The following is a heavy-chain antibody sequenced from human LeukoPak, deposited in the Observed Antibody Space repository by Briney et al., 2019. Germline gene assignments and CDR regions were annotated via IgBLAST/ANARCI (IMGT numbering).Heavy chain of an antibody. V-gene: IGHV1-46*01. CDR1: GYTLTELS. D-gene: IGHD3-10*01. Sequence: ASVKVSCKVSGYTLTELSMYWVRQAPGQGLEWMGIINPSGGSTSYAQKFQGRVTMTRDTSTSTVFMELSSLRSEDTAVYYCARAIDYYGSGFDYWGQGTLVTVSS. J-gene: IGHJ4*02. CDR2: INPSGGST. CDR3: ARAIDYYGSGFDY.